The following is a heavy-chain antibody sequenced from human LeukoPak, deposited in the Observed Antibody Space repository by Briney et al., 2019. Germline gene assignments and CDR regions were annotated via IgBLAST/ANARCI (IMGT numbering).Heavy chain of an antibody. J-gene: IGHJ4*02. CDR2: INPNSGDT. Sequence: ASVKVSCKASGYTFTGYYVHWVRQAPGQGLEWMGRINPNSGDTNYAQKFQGRVTMTRDASISTAYMELSRLRSDDTAVYYCARDYCGGDCFPDYWGQGTLVTVSS. D-gene: IGHD2-21*02. CDR1: GYTFTGYY. V-gene: IGHV1-2*06. CDR3: ARDYCGGDCFPDY.